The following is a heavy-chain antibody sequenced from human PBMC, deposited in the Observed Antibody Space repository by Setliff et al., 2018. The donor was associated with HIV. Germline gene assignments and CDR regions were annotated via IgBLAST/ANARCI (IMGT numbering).Heavy chain of an antibody. V-gene: IGHV4-4*08. CDR3: ARDLGGLHPAYMDV. CDR2: IYTSGST. D-gene: IGHD3-16*01. J-gene: IGHJ6*03. Sequence: PSETLSLTCTVSGGSISSYYWSWIRQPPGKGLEWIGYIYTSGSTNYNPSLKSRVTISVDTSKNRFSLKLSSVTAADTAVYYCARDLGGLHPAYMDVWGKGTTVTVSS. CDR1: GGSISSYY.